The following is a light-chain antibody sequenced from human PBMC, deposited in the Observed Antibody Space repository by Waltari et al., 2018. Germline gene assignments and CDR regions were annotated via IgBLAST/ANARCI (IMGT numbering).Light chain of an antibody. CDR2: AAS. J-gene: IGKJ2*01. CDR3: HQSYSTPHT. V-gene: IGKV1-39*01. Sequence: DIQMTQSPSSLSASVGDRVTITCRASQTIAIYLNWYQHKPGKAPKLLIYAASNLQSGVPSRFHGSGSGTDFTLTISSLQPEDFATYYCHQSYSTPHTFGLGTKVEIK. CDR1: QTIAIY.